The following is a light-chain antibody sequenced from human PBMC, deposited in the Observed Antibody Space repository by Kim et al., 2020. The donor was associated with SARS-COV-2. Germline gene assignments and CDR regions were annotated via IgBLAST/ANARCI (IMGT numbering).Light chain of an antibody. CDR2: QTA. V-gene: IGLV3-1*01. CDR1: KLGNKF. J-gene: IGLJ3*02. CDR3: QAWDDTSAV. Sequence: SLSPGQTASIACSGDKLGNKFVYWYQQKSGQSPALVIYQTARRPSGTPERFSGSLSGNTATLTIRGTQAMDEADYFCQAWDDTSAVFGGGTQLTVL.